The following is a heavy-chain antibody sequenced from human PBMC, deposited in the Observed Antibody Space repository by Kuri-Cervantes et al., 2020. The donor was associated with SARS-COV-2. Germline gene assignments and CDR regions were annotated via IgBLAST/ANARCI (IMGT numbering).Heavy chain of an antibody. CDR2: ISYDGSNK. D-gene: IGHD3-10*01. Sequence: GGSLRLSCAASGFTFSDYYMSWVRQAPGKGLEWVAVISYDGSNKYYADSVKGRFTISRDNSKNTLYLQMNSLRAEDTAVYYCARDHDITMVQGVYFDYWGQGTLVTVSS. CDR1: GFTFSDYY. CDR3: ARDHDITMVQGVYFDY. V-gene: IGHV3-30-3*01. J-gene: IGHJ4*02.